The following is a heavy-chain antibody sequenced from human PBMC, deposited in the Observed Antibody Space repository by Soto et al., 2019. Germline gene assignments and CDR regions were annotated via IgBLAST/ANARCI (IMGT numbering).Heavy chain of an antibody. D-gene: IGHD3-22*01. J-gene: IGHJ4*02. V-gene: IGHV4-34*01. CDR3: ARAAQYYSDNRGFYFDY. Sequence: QVQLQQWGAGLLKPSETLSLTCAVYSGSFSGYYWSWIRQPPGKGLEWVGEINHSGSTNYNPSLKSRVTKSVDTSKNQFSLKLSSVTAADTAVYYCARAAQYYSDNRGFYFDYWGQGTLVTVSS. CDR1: SGSFSGYY. CDR2: INHSGST.